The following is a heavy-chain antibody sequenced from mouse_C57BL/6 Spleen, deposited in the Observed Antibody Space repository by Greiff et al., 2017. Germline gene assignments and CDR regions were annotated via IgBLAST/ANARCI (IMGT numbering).Heavy chain of an antibody. CDR3: ARASNPAWFAY. Sequence: VQLQESGAELARPGASVKLSCKASGYTFTSYGISWVKQRTGQGLEWIGEIYPRSGNTYYNEKFKGKATLTADKSSSTAYMELRSLTSEDSAVYFCARASNPAWFAYWGQGTLVTVSA. CDR2: IYPRSGNT. J-gene: IGHJ3*01. V-gene: IGHV1-81*01. D-gene: IGHD2-5*01. CDR1: GYTFTSYG.